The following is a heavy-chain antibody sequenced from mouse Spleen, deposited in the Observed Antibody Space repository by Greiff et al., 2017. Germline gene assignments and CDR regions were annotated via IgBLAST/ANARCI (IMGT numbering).Heavy chain of an antibody. J-gene: IGHJ4*01. V-gene: IGHV5-17*01. D-gene: IGHD1-1*01. CDR1: GFTFSDYG. Sequence: EVKLVESGGGLVKPGGSLKLSCAASGFTFSDYGMHWVRQAPEKGLEWVAYISSGSSTIYYADTVKGRFTISRDNAKNTLFLQMTSLRSEDTAMYYCARPDYYGSSYPYYYAMDYWGQGTSVTVSS. CDR3: ARPDYYGSSYPYYYAMDY. CDR2: ISSGSSTI.